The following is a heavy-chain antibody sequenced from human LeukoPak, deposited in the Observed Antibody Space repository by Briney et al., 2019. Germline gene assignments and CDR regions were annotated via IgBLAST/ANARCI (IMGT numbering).Heavy chain of an antibody. Sequence: PGGSLRLSCAASGFTFSSYGVHWVRQAPGKGLEWVAVISYDGSNKYYADSVKGRFTISRDNSKNTLYLQMNSLKTEDTAVYYCITSEYSSSSPDYWGQGTLVTVSS. CDR1: GFTFSSYG. CDR2: ISYDGSNK. CDR3: ITSEYSSSSPDY. J-gene: IGHJ4*02. V-gene: IGHV3-30*03. D-gene: IGHD6-6*01.